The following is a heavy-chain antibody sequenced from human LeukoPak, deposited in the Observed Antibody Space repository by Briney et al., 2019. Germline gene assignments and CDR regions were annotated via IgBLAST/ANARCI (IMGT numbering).Heavy chain of an antibody. CDR1: GFXFSTFP. CDR2: ISRNGDTT. V-gene: IGHV3-64D*06. Sequence: PGGSLRLSCAASGFXFSTFPMHWVRQAPGKGREYFSAISRNGDTTYYADSVKGRFTISRDNSKNTLYLQMSSLRPEDTAVYYCVKALTDDAFDIWGQGTMVTVSS. J-gene: IGHJ3*02. CDR3: VKALTDDAFDI.